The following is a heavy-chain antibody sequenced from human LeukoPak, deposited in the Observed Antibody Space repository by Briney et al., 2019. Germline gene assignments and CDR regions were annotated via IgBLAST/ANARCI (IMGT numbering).Heavy chain of an antibody. D-gene: IGHD4-23*01. J-gene: IGHJ3*02. V-gene: IGHV1-24*01. Sequence: ASVKVSCKVSGYTLTELSMHWVRQAPGKGLEWMGGFDPEDGETIYAQKFQGRVTMTEDTSTDTAYMELSSLRSEDTAVYYCATDRSTVVTPGAFDIWGQGTMVTVSS. CDR1: GYTLTELS. CDR2: FDPEDGET. CDR3: ATDRSTVVTPGAFDI.